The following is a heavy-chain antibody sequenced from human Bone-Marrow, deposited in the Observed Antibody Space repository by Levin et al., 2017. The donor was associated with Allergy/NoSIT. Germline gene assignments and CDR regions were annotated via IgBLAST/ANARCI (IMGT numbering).Heavy chain of an antibody. CDR3: ARGIVVVPAAMNYYYMDV. CDR2: INTNTGNP. V-gene: IGHV7-4-1*02. D-gene: IGHD2-2*01. Sequence: GESLKISCKASGYTFTSYAMNWVRQAPGQGLEWMGWINTNTGNPTYAQGFTGRFVFSLDTSVSTAYLQISSLKAEDTAVYYCARGIVVVPAAMNYYYMDVWGKGTTVTVSS. CDR1: GYTFTSYA. J-gene: IGHJ6*03.